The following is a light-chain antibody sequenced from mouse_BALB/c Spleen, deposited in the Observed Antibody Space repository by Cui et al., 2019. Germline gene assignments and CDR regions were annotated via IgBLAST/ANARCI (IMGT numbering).Light chain of an antibody. CDR3: HQWSSYPWT. J-gene: IGKJ1*01. CDR2: STS. Sequence: IVLTESPAIMSASLGKEITITCSASSSVSYMHWYQQKSGTSPKLLIYSTSILASGVPSRFSGSGSGTFFSLTIGSVEAEDAADYYCHQWSSYPWTFGGGTKLEIK. CDR1: SSVSY. V-gene: IGKV4-80*01.